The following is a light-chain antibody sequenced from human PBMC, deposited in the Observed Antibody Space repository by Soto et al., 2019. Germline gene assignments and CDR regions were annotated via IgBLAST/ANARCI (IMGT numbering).Light chain of an antibody. J-gene: IGKJ4*02. CDR1: QDITNY. CDR3: RQVDSCPRT. Sequence: IQGTLFLSSLPANVLYRVTITFQSTQDITNYLNWYQQKPGRAPRLLRYDASSLETGVPSRFSGSGSGTDISLTISSLHPEDVAPYYCRQVDSCPRTFGRGTKVDIK. CDR2: DAS. V-gene: IGKV1-33*01.